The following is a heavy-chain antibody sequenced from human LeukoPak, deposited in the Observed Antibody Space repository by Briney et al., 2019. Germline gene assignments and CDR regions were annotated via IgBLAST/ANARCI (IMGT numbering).Heavy chain of an antibody. D-gene: IGHD3-22*01. Sequence: SQTLSLTCTISGDSVSSNSASWNWIRQSPSRGLEWLGRTYYRSKWYNDCAVSVKSRITINPDTSKNQFSLQLNSVTPEDTAVYYCARDLGYDRDYYFDYWGQGTLVTVSS. CDR3: ARDLGYDRDYYFDY. CDR1: GDSVSSNSAS. J-gene: IGHJ4*02. CDR2: TYYRSKWYN. V-gene: IGHV6-1*01.